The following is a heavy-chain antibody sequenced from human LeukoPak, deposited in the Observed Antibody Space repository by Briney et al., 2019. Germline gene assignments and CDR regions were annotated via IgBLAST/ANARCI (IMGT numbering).Heavy chain of an antibody. V-gene: IGHV1-2*02. CDR2: INPNSGGT. Sequence: GASVKLSCKASGYTFTRYYMHWVRQAPGQRLEWMGWINPNSGGTNYAQKFQGRVTMARDTSISTAYMELSRLRSDDTAVYYCARAREEYQLLSPPDYWGQGTLVTVSS. J-gene: IGHJ4*02. CDR1: GYTFTRYY. CDR3: ARAREEYQLLSPPDY. D-gene: IGHD2-2*01.